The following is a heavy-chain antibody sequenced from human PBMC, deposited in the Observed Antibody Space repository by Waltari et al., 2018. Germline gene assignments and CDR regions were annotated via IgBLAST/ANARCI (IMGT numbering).Heavy chain of an antibody. Sequence: QVQLQQSGPGLVKPSXTLSLTCVISXDSVSXNYVAWNWIRQSPSRGLEWLVRTYXKSNQYAISVNSXITXNPXTXKXEFSLHLXXXTPDXTAIDYCARGXYSAFDIXGQGTMVTVXS. CDR3: ARGXYSAFDI. J-gene: IGHJ3*02. V-gene: IGHV6-1*01. CDR2: TYXKSN. CDR1: XDSVSXNYVA. D-gene: IGHD2-21*01.